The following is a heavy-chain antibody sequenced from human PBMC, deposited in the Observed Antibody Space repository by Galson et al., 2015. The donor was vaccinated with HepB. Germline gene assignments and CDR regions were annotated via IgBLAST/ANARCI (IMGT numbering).Heavy chain of an antibody. J-gene: IGHJ5*02. Sequence: SLRLSCAGSGFILRHHAMAWIRQAPGKGLEWVSGINGRGPTRSYSDAVKGRFSISRDNSKDTAFLQMDNLRAEDTAVYYCVKEGSWFGGDWFDPWGQGALVTVS. CDR2: INGRGPTR. V-gene: IGHV3-23*01. CDR1: GFILRHHA. D-gene: IGHD3-16*01. CDR3: VKEGSWFGGDWFDP.